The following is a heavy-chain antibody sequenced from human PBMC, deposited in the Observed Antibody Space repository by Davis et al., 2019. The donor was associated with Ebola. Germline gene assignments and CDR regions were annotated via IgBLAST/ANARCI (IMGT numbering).Heavy chain of an antibody. V-gene: IGHV4-34*01. Sequence: PSETLSLTCAVYGGSLNDYYWSWIRQAPGKGLEWIGEIDYRGHTKYNPSLKSRATLSIDTSRKQFSLKLTSVTATDTAVYYCASPHQIRGRDFFDYWGQGTLVTVSS. CDR1: GGSLNDYY. CDR2: IDYRGHT. D-gene: IGHD2-2*01. CDR3: ASPHQIRGRDFFDY. J-gene: IGHJ4*02.